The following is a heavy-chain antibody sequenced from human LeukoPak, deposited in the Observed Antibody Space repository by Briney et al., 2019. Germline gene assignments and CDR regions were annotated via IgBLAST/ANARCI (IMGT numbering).Heavy chain of an antibody. J-gene: IGHJ5*02. D-gene: IGHD3-16*01. CDR3: ARGPPHYVPYNWFDP. Sequence: TSETLSLTCTVSGGSISSYYWSWIRQPPGKGLEWIGYVYYSGSTNYNPSLKSRVTISVDTSKNQFSLKLSSVTAADTAVYYCARGPPHYVPYNWFDPWGRGTLVTVSS. CDR1: GGSISSYY. V-gene: IGHV4-59*01. CDR2: VYYSGST.